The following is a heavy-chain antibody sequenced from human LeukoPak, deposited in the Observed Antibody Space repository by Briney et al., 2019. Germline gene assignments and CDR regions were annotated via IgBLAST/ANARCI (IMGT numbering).Heavy chain of an antibody. CDR2: INHSGST. Sequence: SETLSLTCAVYGGSFSGYYWSWVRQPPGKGLEWIGEINHSGSTNYNPSLKSRVTISVDTSKNQFSLKLSSVTAADTAVYYCARGPPPDFDYWGQGTLVTVSS. CDR1: GGSFSGYY. V-gene: IGHV4-34*01. CDR3: ARGPPPDFDY. J-gene: IGHJ4*02.